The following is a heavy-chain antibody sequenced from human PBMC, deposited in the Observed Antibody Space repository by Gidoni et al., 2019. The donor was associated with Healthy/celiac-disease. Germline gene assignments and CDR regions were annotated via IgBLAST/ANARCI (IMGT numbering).Heavy chain of an antibody. J-gene: IGHJ4*02. D-gene: IGHD2-2*01. V-gene: IGHV3-33*01. CDR2: IWYDGSNK. Sequence: QVQLVESGGGVVQPGRSLRLSCAASGLTFSSYGMHWVRQAPGKGLEWVAVIWYDGSNKYYADSVKGRFTISRDNSKNTLYLQMNSLRAEDTAVYYCARDSRLVVVPAAIDYWGQGTLVTVSS. CDR1: GLTFSSYG. CDR3: ARDSRLVVVPAAIDY.